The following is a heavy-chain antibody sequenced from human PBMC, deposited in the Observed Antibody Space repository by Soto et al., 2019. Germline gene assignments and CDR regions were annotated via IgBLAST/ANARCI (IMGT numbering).Heavy chain of an antibody. Sequence: EVQLVESGGGLVQPGGSLRLSCAASGFTFSSYDMHWVRQATGKGLEWVSAIGTAGDTYYPGSVKGRFTISRENAKNSLYLQMNSLRAGDTAVYYCAREGGSYERGAFDIWGQGTMVTVSS. D-gene: IGHD1-26*01. V-gene: IGHV3-13*01. J-gene: IGHJ3*02. CDR1: GFTFSSYD. CDR2: IGTAGDT. CDR3: AREGGSYERGAFDI.